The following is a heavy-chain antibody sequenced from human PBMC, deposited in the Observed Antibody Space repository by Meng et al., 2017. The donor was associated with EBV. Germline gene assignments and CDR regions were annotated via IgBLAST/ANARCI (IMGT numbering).Heavy chain of an antibody. D-gene: IGHD4-17*01. CDR1: GGILRSFA. Sequence: QVQLGQCGAEVKQPGSWWKVSCKHTGGILRSFAISWVRQAPGKGLEWMGGIIPLFHTTNYAQKFQGRLHIIADESSATTYMELSSLRSEDTAIYFCASAEHYGDYVFEYWGQGTLVTVSS. CDR3: ASAEHYGDYVFEY. V-gene: IGHV1-69*01. J-gene: IGHJ4*02. CDR2: IIPLFHTT.